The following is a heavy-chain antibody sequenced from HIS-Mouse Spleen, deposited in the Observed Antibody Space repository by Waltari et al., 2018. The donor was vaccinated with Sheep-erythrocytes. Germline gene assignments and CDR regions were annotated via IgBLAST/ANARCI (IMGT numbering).Heavy chain of an antibody. CDR2: RSYDGTNK. Sequence: QVQLVESGGGVVQPGRSLRLSCAASGFTFSSYALHWVRQATGKGLEWVAVRSYDGTNKYYADSVKGRFTISRDNSKNTLYLQMNSLRAEDTAVYYCARGAFDIWGQGTMVTVSS. CDR1: GFTFSSYA. V-gene: IGHV3-30*04. CDR3: ARGAFDI. J-gene: IGHJ3*02.